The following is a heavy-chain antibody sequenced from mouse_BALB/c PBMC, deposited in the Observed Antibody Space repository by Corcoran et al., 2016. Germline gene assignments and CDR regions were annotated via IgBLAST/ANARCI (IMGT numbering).Heavy chain of an antibody. D-gene: IGHD1-1*01. V-gene: IGHV1S136*01. CDR1: GYTFTSYV. CDR3: ARKTVVATNFDY. CDR2: INPYNDGN. Sequence: EVQLQQSGPELVKPGASVKMSCKASGYTFTSYVMHWVKQKPGQGLEWIGYINPYNDGNKYNEKLKGKATLPSDKSSSTAYRELSSLTSEDSAVYYGARKTVVATNFDYWGQGTTLTVSS. J-gene: IGHJ2*01.